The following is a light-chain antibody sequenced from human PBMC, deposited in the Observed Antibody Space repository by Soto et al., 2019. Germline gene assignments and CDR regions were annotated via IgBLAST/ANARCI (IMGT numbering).Light chain of an antibody. J-gene: IGKJ1*01. CDR2: DAS. CDR3: QQDNSYSA. CDR1: QSISSW. Sequence: DIQMTQSPSTLSASVGDRVTITCRASQSISSWLAWYQQKPGKAPKLLIYDASSLESGVPSRFSGSGSGTEFTLTIRSLQPDDFATYYCQQDNSYSAFGQGTKVEIK. V-gene: IGKV1-5*01.